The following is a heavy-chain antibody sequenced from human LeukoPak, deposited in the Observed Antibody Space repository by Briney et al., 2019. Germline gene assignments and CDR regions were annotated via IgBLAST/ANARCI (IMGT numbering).Heavy chain of an antibody. V-gene: IGHV4-34*01. Sequence: SETLSLTCAVYGGSFSGYYWSWIRQPPGKGLEWIGEINHSGSTNYNPSLKSRVTISVDTSKNQFSLKLSSVTAADTAVYYCASGTVTNPYWGQGTLVTVSS. CDR2: INHSGST. CDR3: ASGTVTNPY. J-gene: IGHJ4*02. D-gene: IGHD4-17*01. CDR1: GGSFSGYY.